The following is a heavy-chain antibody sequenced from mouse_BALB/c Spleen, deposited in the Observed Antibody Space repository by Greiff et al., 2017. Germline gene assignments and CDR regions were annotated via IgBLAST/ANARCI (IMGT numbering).Heavy chain of an antibody. Sequence: VQLKESGAELVRSGASVKLSCTASGFNIKDYYMHWVKQRPEQGLEWIGWIDPENGDTEYAPKFQGKATMTADTSSNTAYLQLSSLTSEDTAVYYCNYGQAGAMDYWGQGTSVTVSS. J-gene: IGHJ4*01. CDR3: NYGQAGAMDY. CDR1: GFNIKDYY. V-gene: IGHV14-4*02. CDR2: IDPENGDT. D-gene: IGHD1-1*02.